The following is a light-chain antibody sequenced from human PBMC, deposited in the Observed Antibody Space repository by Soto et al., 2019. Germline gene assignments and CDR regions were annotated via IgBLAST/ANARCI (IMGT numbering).Light chain of an antibody. CDR3: QQYGDWPGA. J-gene: IGKJ4*01. CDR2: DAS. Sequence: DIVITQSPPTLSVSPGERATLSCGASQSVGSKLAWYQQRPGQAPRLLIYDASNRATGIPARFSGSGSGTEFSLTISSLQSEDFAVYSCQQYGDWPGAFGGGTKV. CDR1: QSVGSK. V-gene: IGKV3D-15*01.